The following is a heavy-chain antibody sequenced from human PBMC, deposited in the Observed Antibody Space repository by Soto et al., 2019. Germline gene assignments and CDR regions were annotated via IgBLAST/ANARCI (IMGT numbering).Heavy chain of an antibody. CDR2: INSDGSST. CDR1: GFTFSSYW. V-gene: IGHV3-74*01. D-gene: IGHD2-21*02. Sequence: GGSLRLSCAASGFTFSSYWMHWVRQAPGKGLVWVSRINSDGSSTSYADSVKGRFTISRDNAKNTLYLQMNSLRAEDTAVYYCARVYGYCGGDCSYAFDIWGQGTMVTVSS. CDR3: ARVYGYCGGDCSYAFDI. J-gene: IGHJ3*02.